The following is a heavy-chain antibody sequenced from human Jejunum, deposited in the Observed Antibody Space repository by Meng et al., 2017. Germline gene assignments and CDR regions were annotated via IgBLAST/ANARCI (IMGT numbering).Heavy chain of an antibody. CDR3: ARGGYYSFDY. CDR2: IYHSGST. CDR1: GGSISSVYW. V-gene: IGHV4-4*02. Sequence: AQLQESGPGLVQPSETLSLTCAASGGSISSVYWWTWVRQSPGKGLEWIGEIYHSGSTNYNPSLKSRVTISVDKSKNQFSLKLTSVTAADTAVYYCARGGYYSFDYWGQGTLVTVSS. J-gene: IGHJ4*02. D-gene: IGHD5-18*01.